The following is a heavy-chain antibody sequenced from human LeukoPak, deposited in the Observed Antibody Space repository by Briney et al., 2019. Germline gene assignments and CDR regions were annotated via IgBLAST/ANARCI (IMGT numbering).Heavy chain of an antibody. V-gene: IGHV3-48*01. CDR1: GFTFNTYS. J-gene: IGHJ6*03. Sequence: GGSLRLSCAASGFTFNTYSMNWVRQAPGKGLEWVSYISGSSSNIYYAGSVKGRFTVSRDNAKNSLYLQMDSLRAEDAAVYYCARDRSYYYMDVWGKGTTVTVSS. CDR2: ISGSSSNI. CDR3: ARDRSYYYMDV.